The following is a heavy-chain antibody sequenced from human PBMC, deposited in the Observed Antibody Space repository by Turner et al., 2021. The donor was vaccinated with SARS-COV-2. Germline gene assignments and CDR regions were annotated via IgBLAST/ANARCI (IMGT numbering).Heavy chain of an antibody. V-gene: IGHV3-15*01. CDR2: IKSKTDGGTT. CDR1: GFTFSNAW. Sequence: EVQLVESGGGLVKPGGSLRLSCAASGFTFSNAWMSWVRQAPGKGLEWVGRIKSKTDGGTTDYAAPVKGRFTISRDESKNTLYLQMNSLKTEDTAVYYCTTAKTYYYDSSGYYYSVDYWGQGTLVTVSS. CDR3: TTAKTYYYDSSGYYYSVDY. J-gene: IGHJ4*02. D-gene: IGHD3-22*01.